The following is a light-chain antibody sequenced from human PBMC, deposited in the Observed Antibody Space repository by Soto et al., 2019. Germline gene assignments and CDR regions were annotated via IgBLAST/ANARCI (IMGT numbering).Light chain of an antibody. CDR3: QQLNSYPRGT. Sequence: DIQLTQSPSFLSASIGDRVTITCRASQGISSYLAWYHQKPGKPPKLLIYSASTLQSGVPSRFSGSGSGTEFTLTISSLQPEDFATYYCQQLNSYPRGTFGQGTKVEI. J-gene: IGKJ1*01. V-gene: IGKV1-9*01. CDR2: SAS. CDR1: QGISSY.